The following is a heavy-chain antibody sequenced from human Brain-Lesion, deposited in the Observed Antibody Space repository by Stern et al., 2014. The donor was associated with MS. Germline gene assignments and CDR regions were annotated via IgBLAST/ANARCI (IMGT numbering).Heavy chain of an antibody. CDR1: GYNFSSYE. Sequence: QVQLGASGAEVKKPGASVKVSCKAFGYNFSSYEITWVRQASGHGLEWLGWMNPYSGNTGYAQKFKGRVSMTSAPSISTVYMELTSLTSDDTAVYFCARAVRNQLLSEYWGQGTLVTVSS. CDR3: ARAVRNQLLSEY. V-gene: IGHV1-8*01. CDR2: MNPYSGNT. J-gene: IGHJ4*02. D-gene: IGHD2-2*01.